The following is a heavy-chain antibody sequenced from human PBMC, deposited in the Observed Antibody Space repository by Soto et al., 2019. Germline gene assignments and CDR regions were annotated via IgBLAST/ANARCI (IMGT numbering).Heavy chain of an antibody. D-gene: IGHD4-17*01. CDR2: IYTSGST. Sequence: PSETLSLTCTVSGGSISSDYWSWIRQPAGKGLEWIGRIYTSGSTNYNPSLKSRVTMSLDTSKNQFSLKLSSVTAADTAVYYCARVSPDYGGNWFDYWGQGTLVTVSS. CDR3: ARVSPDYGGNWFDY. CDR1: GGSISSDY. V-gene: IGHV4-4*07. J-gene: IGHJ5*01.